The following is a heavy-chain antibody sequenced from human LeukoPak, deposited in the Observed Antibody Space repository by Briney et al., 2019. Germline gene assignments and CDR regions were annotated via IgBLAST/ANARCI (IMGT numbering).Heavy chain of an antibody. CDR1: GFTFSSYA. J-gene: IGHJ4*02. V-gene: IGHV3-23*01. CDR3: AKEGGTYDFFGGFFDY. Sequence: GGSLRLSCSASGFTFSSYAMSWVRQAPGKGLEWVSVISGSGGSIYYADSVKGRFTISRDNSRNTLYLQMNSLRAEDTAIYYCAKEGGTYDFFGGFFDYWGQGTLVTVSS. CDR2: ISGSGGSI. D-gene: IGHD3-3*01.